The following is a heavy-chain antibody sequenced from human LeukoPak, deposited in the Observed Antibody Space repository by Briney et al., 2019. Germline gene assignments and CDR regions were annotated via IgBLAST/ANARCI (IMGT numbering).Heavy chain of an antibody. CDR3: AKGSGSYYGRWFDP. V-gene: IGHV3-23*01. Sequence: GGSLRLSCAASGFTFSSYAMSWVRQAPGKGPEWVSAISGSGGSTYYADSVKGRFTISRDNSKNTLYLQMNSLRAEDTAVYYCAKGSGSYYGRWFDPWGQGTLVTVSS. D-gene: IGHD1-26*01. J-gene: IGHJ5*02. CDR1: GFTFSSYA. CDR2: ISGSGGST.